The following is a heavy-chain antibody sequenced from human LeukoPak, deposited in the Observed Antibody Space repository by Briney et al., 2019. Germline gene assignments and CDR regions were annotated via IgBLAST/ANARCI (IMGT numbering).Heavy chain of an antibody. CDR1: GGSFSGYY. D-gene: IGHD6-19*01. J-gene: IGHJ4*02. CDR2: INHSGST. CDR3: ARAPGYSSGRRYFDY. Sequence: PSETLSLTCAVYGGSFSGYYWSWIRQPPRKGLEWIGEINHSGSTNYNPSLKSRVTISVDTSKNQFSLKLSSVTAADTAVYYCARAPGYSSGRRYFDYWGQGTLVTVSS. V-gene: IGHV4-34*01.